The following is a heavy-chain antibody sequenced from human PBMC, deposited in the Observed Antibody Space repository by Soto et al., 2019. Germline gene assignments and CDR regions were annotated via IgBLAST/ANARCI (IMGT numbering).Heavy chain of an antibody. Sequence: GGSMRLSCAGSGFTLSYHYTDWVRQAPGKGREWVGRSRDKAQGYSTAYAASVKGRFTTSRDEPQKSVYLQMNSLKTEDTTVYYCVRAKYFSDSSGYTLCFDYWGQGTLVTVSS. CDR1: GFTLSYHY. V-gene: IGHV3-72*01. CDR3: VRAKYFSDSSGYTLCFDY. CDR2: SRDKAQGYST. D-gene: IGHD3-22*01. J-gene: IGHJ4*02.